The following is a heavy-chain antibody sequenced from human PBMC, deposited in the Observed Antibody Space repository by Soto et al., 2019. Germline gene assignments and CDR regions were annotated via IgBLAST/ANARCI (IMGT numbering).Heavy chain of an antibody. CDR2: ISYDGSNK. CDR1: GFTFSSYG. J-gene: IGHJ4*02. V-gene: IGHV3-30*18. Sequence: GGSLRLSCAASGFTFSSYGMHWVRQAPGKGLEWVAVISYDGSNKYYADSVKGRFTISRDNSKNTLYLQMNSLRAEDTAVYYCAKGDYVVDYWGQGTLVTVSS. D-gene: IGHD4-17*01. CDR3: AKGDYVVDY.